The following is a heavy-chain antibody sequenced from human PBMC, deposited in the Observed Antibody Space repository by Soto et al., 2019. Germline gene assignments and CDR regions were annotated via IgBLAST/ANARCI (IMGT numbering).Heavy chain of an antibody. CDR1: GFTFSSYS. CDR2: ISSSSSYI. CDR3: ARVRIAVAGQNYYYYGMDV. Sequence: VQLVESGGGLVKPGGSLRLSCAASGFTFSSYSMNWVRQAPGKGLEWVSSISSSSSYIYYADSVKGRFTISRDNAKNSLYLQMNSLRAEDTAVYYCARVRIAVAGQNYYYYGMDVWGQGTTVTVSS. D-gene: IGHD6-19*01. V-gene: IGHV3-21*01. J-gene: IGHJ6*02.